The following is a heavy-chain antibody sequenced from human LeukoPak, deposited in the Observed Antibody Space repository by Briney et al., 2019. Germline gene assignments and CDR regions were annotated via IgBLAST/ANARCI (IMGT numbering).Heavy chain of an antibody. Sequence: PGGSLRLSCAASGFTFSSYAMSWVRQAPGKGLEWVSAISGSGGSTYYADSVKGRFTISRDNSKSTLYLQMNSLRAEDTALYYCAKDVGSGTHYDYWGQGTLVTVSS. CDR2: ISGSGGST. CDR1: GFTFSSYA. V-gene: IGHV3-23*01. CDR3: AKDVGSGTHYDY. D-gene: IGHD1-26*01. J-gene: IGHJ4*02.